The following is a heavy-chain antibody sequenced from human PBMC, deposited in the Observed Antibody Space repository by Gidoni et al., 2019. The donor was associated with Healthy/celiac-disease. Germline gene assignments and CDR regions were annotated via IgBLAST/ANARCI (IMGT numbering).Heavy chain of an antibody. D-gene: IGHD2-21*02. V-gene: IGHV4-30-4*01. CDR2: IYYSWST. CDR3: ARGEGSYGGDCLFDY. Sequence: QVQLQESGPGLVKPSQTLSLTCTVSGGSIRSGDYYWSWFRQPPGKGLDWIGYIYYSWSTYYNPSLKSRITISVDTSKNQFSLKLSSVTAAYTAVYYCARGEGSYGGDCLFDYWGQGTLVTVSS. CDR1: GGSIRSGDYY. J-gene: IGHJ4*02.